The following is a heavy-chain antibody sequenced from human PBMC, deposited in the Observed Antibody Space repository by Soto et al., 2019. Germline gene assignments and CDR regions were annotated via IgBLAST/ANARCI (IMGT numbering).Heavy chain of an antibody. CDR2: IRYDGSNK. CDR3: ARMGITMVRGVIIQTRYYYYGMDV. CDR1: GFTFSSYG. D-gene: IGHD3-10*01. Sequence: PGGSLRLSCAASGFTFSSYGMHWVRQAPGKGLEWVAVIRYDGSNKYYADSVKGRFTISRDNSKNTLYLQMNSLRAEDTAVYYCARMGITMVRGVIIQTRYYYYGMDVWGQGTTVTV. V-gene: IGHV3-33*01. J-gene: IGHJ6*02.